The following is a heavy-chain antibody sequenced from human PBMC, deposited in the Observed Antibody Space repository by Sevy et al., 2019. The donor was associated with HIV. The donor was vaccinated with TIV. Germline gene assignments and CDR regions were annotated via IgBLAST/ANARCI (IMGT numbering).Heavy chain of an antibody. V-gene: IGHV3-15*01. CDR2: IKSKTDGGTT. J-gene: IGHJ1*01. CDR1: GFTFSNAW. Sequence: GGSLRLSCVASGFTFSNAWMSWVRQAPGKGLEWVGRIKSKTDGGTTDYAEPVKGRFTNSRDDSKNTLYLQMNSLKTVDTAVYYCTTDLVELSIAARLGYFQHWGQGTLVTVSS. CDR3: TTDLVELSIAARLGYFQH. D-gene: IGHD6-6*01.